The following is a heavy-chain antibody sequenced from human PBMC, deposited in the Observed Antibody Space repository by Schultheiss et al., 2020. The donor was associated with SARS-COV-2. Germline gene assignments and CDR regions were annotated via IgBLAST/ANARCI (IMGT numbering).Heavy chain of an antibody. D-gene: IGHD5-18*01. J-gene: IGHJ4*02. CDR2: IYPGDSDT. V-gene: IGHV5-51*01. CDR3: ARDRGYSYGSH. Sequence: GGSLRLSCKGSGYSFTSYWISWVRQMPGKGLEWMGIIYPGDSDTRYSPSFQGQVTISADKSISTAYLQWSSLKASDTAMYYCARDRGYSYGSHWGQGTLVTVSS. CDR1: GYSFTSYW.